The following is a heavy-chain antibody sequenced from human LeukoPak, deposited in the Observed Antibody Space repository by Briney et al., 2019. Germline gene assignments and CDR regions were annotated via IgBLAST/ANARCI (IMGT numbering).Heavy chain of an antibody. Sequence: GGSLRLSCAASGFTFSHYWMDWVRQAPGKGLEWVAKIKQDGSRKDYVDSVKGRFTISRDNAKDSLYLEMSSLRVEDTGVYYCVRENPYVSWGQGTLVTVSS. CDR1: GFTFSHYW. D-gene: IGHD1-14*01. J-gene: IGHJ5*02. V-gene: IGHV3-7*01. CDR3: VRENPYVS. CDR2: IKQDGSRK.